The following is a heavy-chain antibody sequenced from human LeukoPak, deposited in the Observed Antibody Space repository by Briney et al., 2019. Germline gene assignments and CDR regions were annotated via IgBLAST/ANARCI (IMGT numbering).Heavy chain of an antibody. V-gene: IGHV4-59*01. J-gene: IGHJ4*02. Sequence: SETLSLTCTVSGGSISNYYWSWIRQPPGKGLEWIGYIYYSGSTNYNPSLKSRVTISVDTSKNQLSLKLSSVTAADTAVYYCARWIAAAGRPGGYFDYWGQGTLVTVSS. CDR3: ARWIAAAGRPGGYFDY. CDR1: GGSISNYY. CDR2: IYYSGST. D-gene: IGHD6-13*01.